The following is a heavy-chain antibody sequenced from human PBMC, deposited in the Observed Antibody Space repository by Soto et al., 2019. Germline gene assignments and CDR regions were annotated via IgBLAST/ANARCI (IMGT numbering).Heavy chain of an antibody. CDR1: GGAFRSGGFA. V-gene: IGHV4-30-2*01. CDR3: ARGLMRPAAAQPEVPDT. D-gene: IGHD2-2*01. Sequence: QVQLQEAGSRLVKTSETLSLTCTVSGGAFRSGGFAWTWIRQPPMKGLEWIGYIYHTGTTSYNPSLSRRVTISVDRSRHQFSLQLTAATAADTAMYSCARGLMRPAAAQPEVPDTWCQGKRVTVSS. J-gene: IGHJ5*02. CDR2: IYHTGTT.